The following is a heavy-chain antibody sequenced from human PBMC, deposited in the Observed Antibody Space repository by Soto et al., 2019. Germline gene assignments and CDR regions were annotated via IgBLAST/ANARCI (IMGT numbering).Heavy chain of an antibody. V-gene: IGHV3-23*01. CDR2: ISGSGGST. D-gene: IGHD6-13*01. CDR1: GFTFSSYA. CDR3: AKDRGSPSRWPQQLVLISVFDP. J-gene: IGHJ5*02. Sequence: PGGSLRLSCAASGFTFSSYAMSWVRPAPGKGLEWVSAISGSGGSTYYADSVKGRFTISRDNSKNTLYLQMNSLRAEDTAVYYCAKDRGSPSRWPQQLVLISVFDPWGQGTLVTVSS.